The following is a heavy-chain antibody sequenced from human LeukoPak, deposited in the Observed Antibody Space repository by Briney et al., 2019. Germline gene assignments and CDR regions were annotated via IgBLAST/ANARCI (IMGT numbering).Heavy chain of an antibody. D-gene: IGHD6-13*01. CDR1: GGSFSGYY. Sequence: SETLSLTCAVYGGSFSGYYWSWIRQPPGKGLEWIGEINHSGSTNYNPSLKSRVTISVDTSKNQFSLKLSSVPAADTAVYYCAREGSAAAGPYYYYMDVWGKGTTVTVSS. J-gene: IGHJ6*03. CDR2: INHSGST. V-gene: IGHV4-34*01. CDR3: AREGSAAAGPYYYYMDV.